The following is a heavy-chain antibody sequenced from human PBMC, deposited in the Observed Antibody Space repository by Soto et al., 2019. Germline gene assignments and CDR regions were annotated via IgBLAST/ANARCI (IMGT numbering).Heavy chain of an antibody. D-gene: IGHD2-15*01. CDR3: AGDQRRRCCSGDRCYGADY. CDR1: GYTFTSYG. CDR2: ISAHNGNT. Sequence: QVQLVQSGAEVKKPGASVKVSCKASGYTFTSYGISWVRQAPGQGLEWMGWISAHNGNTNYAQKLQGRVTMNTDTSTRTAYVEQRSLKEDDTDVYYCAGDQRRRCCSGDRCYGADYWGKGGLVTVSS. J-gene: IGHJ4*02. V-gene: IGHV1-18*01.